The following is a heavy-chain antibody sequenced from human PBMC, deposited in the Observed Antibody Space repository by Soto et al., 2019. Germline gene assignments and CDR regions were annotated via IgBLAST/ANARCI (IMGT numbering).Heavy chain of an antibody. CDR2: IIPIFGTT. CDR1: GDIFSGYS. D-gene: IGHD5-12*01. CDR3: ARDLGSGYDPGDY. J-gene: IGHJ4*02. V-gene: IGHV1-69*06. Sequence: SVKVSCKTSGDIFSGYSISWVRQAPGQGLEWMGGIIPIFGTTNYAQRFHGRVTITADKSTSTVYMELYSLKSEDTAVYYCARDLGSGYDPGDYWGQGTLVTSPQ.